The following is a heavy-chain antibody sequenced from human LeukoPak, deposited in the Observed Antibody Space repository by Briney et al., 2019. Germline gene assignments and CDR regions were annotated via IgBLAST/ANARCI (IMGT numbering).Heavy chain of an antibody. CDR1: GFTFSSYA. V-gene: IGHV3-23*01. CDR2: ISGSGGST. D-gene: IGHD6-13*01. Sequence: GGSLRLSCAASGFTFSSYAMSWVRQAPGKGLEWVSAISGSGGSTYYADSVKGRFTISRDNSKNTLYLQMNSLGAEDTAVYYCAKDQGIAAAGTPDYWGQGTLVTVSS. J-gene: IGHJ4*02. CDR3: AKDQGIAAAGTPDY.